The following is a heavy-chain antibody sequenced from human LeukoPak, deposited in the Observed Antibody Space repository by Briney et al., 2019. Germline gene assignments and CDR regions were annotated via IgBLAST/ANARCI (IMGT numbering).Heavy chain of an antibody. D-gene: IGHD3-3*01. CDR2: INHSGST. Sequence: PSETLSLTCAVYGGSFSGYYWSWIRQPPGKGLEWIGEINHSGSTNYNPSLKSRVTISVDTSKNQFSLKLSSVTAADTAVYYCVRTPQTTIFGVVIRNENWFDPWGQGTLVTVSS. J-gene: IGHJ5*02. CDR3: VRTPQTTIFGVVIRNENWFDP. CDR1: GGSFSGYY. V-gene: IGHV4-34*01.